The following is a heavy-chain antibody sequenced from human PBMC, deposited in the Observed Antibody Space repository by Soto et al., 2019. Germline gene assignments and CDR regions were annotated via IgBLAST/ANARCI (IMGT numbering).Heavy chain of an antibody. CDR3: ARGVITFGGVIPAGYYFDY. J-gene: IGHJ4*02. CDR2: IYYSGST. Sequence: SETLSLTCTVSGGSISSYYWSWIRQPPGKGLEWIGYIYYSGSTNYNPSLKSRVTISVDTSKNQFSLKLSSVTAADTAVYYCARGVITFGGVIPAGYYFDYWGQGTLVTVSS. CDR1: GGSISSYY. V-gene: IGHV4-59*01. D-gene: IGHD3-16*02.